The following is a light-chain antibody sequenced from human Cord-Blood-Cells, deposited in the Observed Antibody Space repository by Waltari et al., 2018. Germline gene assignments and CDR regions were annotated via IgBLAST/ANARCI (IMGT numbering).Light chain of an antibody. Sequence: QSALTPPASVSGSPGQSITISCTGTSSDVGGYNLVPWYQQHPGKAPKLMIYECSKRPSGVSNRFSGSKSGNTASLTISGLQAEDEADYYCCSYAGSSTYVVFGGGTKLTVL. CDR2: ECS. CDR1: SSDVGGYNL. J-gene: IGLJ2*01. V-gene: IGLV2-23*01. CDR3: CSYAGSSTYVV.